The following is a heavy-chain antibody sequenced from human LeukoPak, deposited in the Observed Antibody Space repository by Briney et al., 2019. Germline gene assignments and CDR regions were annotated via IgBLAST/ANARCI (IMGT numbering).Heavy chain of an antibody. CDR3: ARSNPHYSDSSGYSNY. D-gene: IGHD3-22*01. CDR2: INSDGSST. CDR1: GFTFSSYW. V-gene: IGHV3-74*01. J-gene: IGHJ4*02. Sequence: PGGSLRLSCAASGFTFSSYWMHWVRQAPGKGLVWVSRINSDGSSTSYADSEKGRFTISRDNAKNTLYLQMNSLRAEDTAVYYCARSNPHYSDSSGYSNYWGQGTLVTVSS.